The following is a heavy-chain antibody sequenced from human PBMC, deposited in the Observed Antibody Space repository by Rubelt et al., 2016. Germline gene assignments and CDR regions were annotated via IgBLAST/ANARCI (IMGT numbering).Heavy chain of an antibody. CDR3: ARPNVDIVAKWFYGMDV. CDR2: IYYSGST. J-gene: IGHJ6*02. Sequence: QLQLQESGPGLVKPSETLSLTCTVSGGSISSSSYYWGWIRQPPGKGLEWIGYIYYSGSTNYNPSLKSRVTISVDTSKNQFSLKLSSVTAADTAVYYCARPNVDIVAKWFYGMDVWGQGTTVTVSS. V-gene: IGHV4-61*05. D-gene: IGHD5-12*01. CDR1: GGSISSSSYY.